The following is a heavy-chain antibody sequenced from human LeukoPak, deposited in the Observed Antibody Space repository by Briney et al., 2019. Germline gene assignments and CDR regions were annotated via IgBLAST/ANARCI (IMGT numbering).Heavy chain of an antibody. Sequence: GGSRRLSCAASGFTFSSYAMHWVRQAPGKGLEYVSAISSNGGSTYYANSVKGRFTISRDNSKNTLYLQMGSLRAEDMAVYYCARKVSGSYSPAGGKLVDYWGQGTLVTVSS. J-gene: IGHJ4*02. V-gene: IGHV3-64*01. CDR3: ARKVSGSYSPAGGKLVDY. CDR1: GFTFSSYA. D-gene: IGHD3-10*01. CDR2: ISSNGGST.